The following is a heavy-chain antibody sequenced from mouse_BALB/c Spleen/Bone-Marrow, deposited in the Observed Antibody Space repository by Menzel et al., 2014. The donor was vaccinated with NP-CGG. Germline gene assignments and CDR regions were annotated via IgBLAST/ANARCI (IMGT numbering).Heavy chain of an antibody. V-gene: IGHV1S81*02. CDR3: ARLIYGSSYIVDC. D-gene: IGHD1-1*01. CDR2: INPSNGRT. Sequence: QVHVTQSGAVLVKPVASVKLSCKASGYTFTGYWMHWVKQKPGQGLEWIGEINPSNGRTNYNEKFKSMATRTVDKSTSTAYMQLSSLTSEESAVVYCARLIYGSSYIVDCWGQGSSVTVSS. J-gene: IGHJ4*01. CDR1: GYTFTGYW.